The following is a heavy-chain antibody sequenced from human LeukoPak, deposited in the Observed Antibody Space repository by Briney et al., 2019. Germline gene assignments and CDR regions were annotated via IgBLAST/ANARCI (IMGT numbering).Heavy chain of an antibody. CDR3: ARVKKEQPLWFDP. J-gene: IGHJ5*02. CDR1: GGSISSSSDY. V-gene: IGHV4-39*01. Sequence: SETLSLTCTVSGGSISSSSDYWGWIRQPPGKGLEWIGSIYYSGRTYYNPSLKSRVTISVDTSKNQFSLKLSSVTAADTAVYYCARVKKEQPLWFDPWGQGTLVTVSS. CDR2: IYYSGRT. D-gene: IGHD6-13*01.